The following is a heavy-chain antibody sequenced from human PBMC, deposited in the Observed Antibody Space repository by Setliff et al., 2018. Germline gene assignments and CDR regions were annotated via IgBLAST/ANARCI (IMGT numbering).Heavy chain of an antibody. CDR2: INAGNGNT. J-gene: IGHJ6*02. CDR1: GYTFTSYA. Sequence: ASVKVSCKASGYTFTSYAMHWVRQAPGQRLEWMGWINAGNGNTKYSQKFQGRVTITRDTSASTAYMELSSLTSEDTAVYYCARGPYSRNYDILTGYYNVFWRDYYYGMDVWGQGTTVTVSS. D-gene: IGHD3-9*01. CDR3: ARGPYSRNYDILTGYYNVFWRDYYYGMDV. V-gene: IGHV1-3*01.